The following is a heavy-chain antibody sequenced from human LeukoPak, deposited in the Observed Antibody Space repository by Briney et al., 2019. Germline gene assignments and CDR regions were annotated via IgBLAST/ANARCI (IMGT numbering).Heavy chain of an antibody. CDR2: IYYSGST. CDR1: GGSISSGSYY. CDR3: ARTSASGATYFDY. D-gene: IGHD1-26*01. J-gene: IGHJ4*02. Sequence: PSETLSLTCTVSGGSISSGSYYWNWIRQHPGKGLEWIGYIYYSGSTYYNPSLKSRVTISVDTSKNQFSLKLSSVTAADTAVYYCARTSASGATYFDYWGQGTLVTVSS. V-gene: IGHV4-31*03.